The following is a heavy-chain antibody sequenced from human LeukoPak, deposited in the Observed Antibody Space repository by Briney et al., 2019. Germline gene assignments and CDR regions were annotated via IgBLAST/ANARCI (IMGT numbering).Heavy chain of an antibody. V-gene: IGHV4-39*01. CDR2: IYYSGNT. Sequence: SETLSLTCNVSGGSISSSSYYWGWIRQPAGRGLEWVVTIYYSGNTYYNPSLKSRATISVDTSKNQFSLKLTSVTAADTAVYYCTCGYYSRGDYWGRGTLVTVSS. D-gene: IGHD3-22*01. J-gene: IGHJ4*02. CDR1: GGSISSSSYY. CDR3: TCGYYSRGDY.